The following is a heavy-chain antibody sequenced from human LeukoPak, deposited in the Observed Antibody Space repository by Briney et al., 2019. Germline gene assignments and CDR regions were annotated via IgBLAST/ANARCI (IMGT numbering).Heavy chain of an antibody. D-gene: IGHD6-25*01. CDR2: IKQDSSAK. J-gene: IGHJ4*02. CDR3: AKDRAATAHLIEY. CDR1: GFTFSSSA. Sequence: PGGSLRLSCAASGFTFSSSAMSWVRQAPGKGLEWVANIKQDSSAKAYVDSVKGRFTISRDNAKNSLYLQMNSLRAEDTALYYCAKDRAATAHLIEYWGQGTLVTVSS. V-gene: IGHV3-7*03.